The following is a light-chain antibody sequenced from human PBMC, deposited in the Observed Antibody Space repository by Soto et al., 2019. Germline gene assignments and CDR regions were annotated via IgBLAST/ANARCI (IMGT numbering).Light chain of an antibody. CDR2: GAS. CDR1: QNVDSNY. V-gene: IGKV3-20*01. Sequence: EIVLTQSPGTLSLSPGERPTLSCRASQNVDSNYLAGYQQQPGQAPRIIIVGASGRATGIPDRCSGSGSGTDCTLTSSRLEPEDLAVDYCQQYGSLPWTFGKGTKVEIK. CDR3: QQYGSLPWT. J-gene: IGKJ1*01.